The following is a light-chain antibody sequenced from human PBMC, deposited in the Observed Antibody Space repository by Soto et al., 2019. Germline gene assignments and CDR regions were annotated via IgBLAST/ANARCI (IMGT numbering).Light chain of an antibody. Sequence: EIVLTQSPGTLSLSQGDIATLSCRASQTVTSYFAWYQQKPGQAPRLLIHGASTRATGIPDRFSGSGSGTDFTLTISGLEPEDFAVYYCQQYCYSPRTFGQGTKVEIK. J-gene: IGKJ1*01. CDR2: GAS. CDR3: QQYCYSPRT. V-gene: IGKV3-20*01. CDR1: QTVTSY.